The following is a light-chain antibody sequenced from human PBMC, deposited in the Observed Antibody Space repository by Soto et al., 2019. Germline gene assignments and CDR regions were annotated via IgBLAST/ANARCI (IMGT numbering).Light chain of an antibody. CDR2: GAS. Sequence: IVLKQSPGTLSLSPGDRVTLSCRASQSVNTKLAWYQQKPGQAPTLLMSGASNRASGVPVRFSGSGSGTDFTLTISRLEPEDFALYYCQQYGGSPITFGLGTRL. J-gene: IGKJ5*01. CDR3: QQYGGSPIT. V-gene: IGKV3-20*01. CDR1: QSVNTK.